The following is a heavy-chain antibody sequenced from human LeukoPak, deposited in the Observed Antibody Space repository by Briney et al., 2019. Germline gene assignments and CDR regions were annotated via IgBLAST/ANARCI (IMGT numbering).Heavy chain of an antibody. D-gene: IGHD3-10*01. J-gene: IGHJ3*02. CDR1: GYSFTSYW. V-gene: IGHV5-51*01. CDR2: IYPGDSDT. CDR3: ARQAAMARGAFDI. Sequence: HGESLKISCKGSGYSFTSYWIGWVRQMPGKGLEWMGIIYPGDSDTRYSPSFQGQVTISADKSISTAYLQWSSLKASDTAMYYCARQAAMARGAFDIWGQGTMVTVSS.